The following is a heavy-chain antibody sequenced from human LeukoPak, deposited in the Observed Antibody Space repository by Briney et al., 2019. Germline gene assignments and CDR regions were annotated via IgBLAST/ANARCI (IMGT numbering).Heavy chain of an antibody. CDR2: IKQDGSEK. CDR3: ARKGLGGELGGFDS. CDR1: GFTFSSYR. J-gene: IGHJ4*02. D-gene: IGHD1-7*01. Sequence: AGGSLRLSCAASGFTFSSYRMSWVRQAPGKGLEWVANIKQDGSEKYYVDSVKGRFTISRENAKNSLYLQMNSLRVEDTALYHCARKGLGGELGGFDSWGQGTLVTVSS. V-gene: IGHV3-7*03.